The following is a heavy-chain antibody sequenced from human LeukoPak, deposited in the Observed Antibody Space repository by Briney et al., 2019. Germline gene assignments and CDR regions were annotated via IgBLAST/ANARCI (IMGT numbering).Heavy chain of an antibody. Sequence: ASVKVSCKASGGTFSSYAISWVRQAPGQGLEWMGWITAYNGDTYYAQNLQDRLTLTTDTSTSTAYLELRSLRSDDTAVYYCARGGATTTIDYWGQGTLVTVSS. V-gene: IGHV1-18*01. D-gene: IGHD5-12*01. CDR2: ITAYNGDT. J-gene: IGHJ4*02. CDR1: GGTFSSYA. CDR3: ARGGATTTIDY.